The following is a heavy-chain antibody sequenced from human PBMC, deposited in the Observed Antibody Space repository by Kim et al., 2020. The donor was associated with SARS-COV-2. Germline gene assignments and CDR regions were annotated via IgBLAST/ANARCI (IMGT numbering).Heavy chain of an antibody. CDR1: GGTFSSYA. V-gene: IGHV1-69*13. Sequence: ASVKVSCKASGGTFSSYAISWVRQAPGQGLEWMGGIIPIFGTANYAQKFQGRVTITADESTSTAYMELSSLRSEDTAVYYCARGVGAYDAFDIWGQGTMVTVSS. D-gene: IGHD2-15*01. J-gene: IGHJ3*02. CDR2: IIPIFGTA. CDR3: ARGVGAYDAFDI.